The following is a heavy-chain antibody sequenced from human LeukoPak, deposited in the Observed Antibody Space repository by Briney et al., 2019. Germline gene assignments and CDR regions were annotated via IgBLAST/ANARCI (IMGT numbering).Heavy chain of an antibody. D-gene: IGHD3-10*01. CDR2: ISYDGSNK. V-gene: IGHV3-30-3*01. CDR3: ARGRGPRAADAFDI. Sequence: GGSLRLSCAASGFTFSSYAMHWVRQAPGKGLEWVAVISYDGSNKYYADSVKGRFTISRDNSKNTLYLQMNSLRAEDTAVYYCARGRGPRAADAFDIWGQGTMVTVSS. J-gene: IGHJ3*02. CDR1: GFTFSSYA.